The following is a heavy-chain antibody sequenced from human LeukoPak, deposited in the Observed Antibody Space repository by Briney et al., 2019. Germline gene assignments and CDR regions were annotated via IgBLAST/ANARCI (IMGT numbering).Heavy chain of an antibody. J-gene: IGHJ4*02. Sequence: SVKVSCKASGGTFSSYASSWVRQAPGQGLEWMGGIIPIFGTANYAQKFQGRVTITADESTSAAYMELSSLRSEDTAVYYCARAYGSGSYSLLHFDYWGQGTLVTVSS. CDR3: ARAYGSGSYSLLHFDY. V-gene: IGHV1-69*13. CDR1: GGTFSSYA. D-gene: IGHD3-10*01. CDR2: IIPIFGTA.